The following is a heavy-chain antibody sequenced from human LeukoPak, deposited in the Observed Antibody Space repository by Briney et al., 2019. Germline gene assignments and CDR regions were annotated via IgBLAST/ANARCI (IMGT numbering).Heavy chain of an antibody. CDR1: GGSISSYY. V-gene: IGHV4-4*07. D-gene: IGHD4-17*01. CDR2: IYTSGST. Sequence: SSETLSLTCTVSGGSISSYYWSWIRQPAGKGLEWIGRIYTSGSTNYNPSLKSRVTMSVDTSKNQFSLKLSSVTAADTAVYYCARDQGRTVTLGWLDPWGQGTLVTVSS. J-gene: IGHJ5*02. CDR3: ARDQGRTVTLGWLDP.